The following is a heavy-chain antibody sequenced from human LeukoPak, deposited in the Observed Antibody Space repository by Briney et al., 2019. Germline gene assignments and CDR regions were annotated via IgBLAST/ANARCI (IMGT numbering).Heavy chain of an antibody. CDR3: ASSSGGGPYYFDY. CDR2: IFPGDSYT. CDR1: GYSFSNYW. D-gene: IGHD3-16*01. V-gene: IGHV5-51*01. Sequence: GESLKISCKTSGYSFSNYWIGWVRQMPGKGLEWMGIIFPGDSYTKYSPSFQGQVTISVDKSISTAYLQWSSLKASDTAMYYCASSSGGGPYYFDYWGQGTLVTVSS. J-gene: IGHJ4*02.